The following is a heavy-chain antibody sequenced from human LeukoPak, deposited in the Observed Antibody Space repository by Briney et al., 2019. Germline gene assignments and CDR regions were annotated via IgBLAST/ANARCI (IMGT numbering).Heavy chain of an antibody. V-gene: IGHV4-61*02. CDR3: TRGGHDYGGSFDT. Sequence: SETLSLTCAISGASIASGSYHWDWIRQPAGSRPEYIGRISAGGRTNYNPSLESRLTISMDTSKNHVSLRLSSVTAADTAVYYCTRGGHDYGGSFDTWGQGILVTVSS. CDR2: ISAGGRT. CDR1: GASIASGSYH. D-gene: IGHD4-23*01. J-gene: IGHJ5*02.